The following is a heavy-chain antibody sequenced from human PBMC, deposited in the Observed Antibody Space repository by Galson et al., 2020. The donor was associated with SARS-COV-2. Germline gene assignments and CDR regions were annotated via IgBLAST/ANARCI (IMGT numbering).Heavy chain of an antibody. V-gene: IGHV3-48*02. CDR1: GFTFSSYS. CDR3: ASSVEMATIIVGEDFDY. J-gene: IGHJ4*02. Sequence: GGSLRLSCAASGFTFSSYSMNWVRQAPGKGLEWVSYISSSSSTIYYADSVKGRFTISRDNAKNSLYLQMNSLRDEDTAVYYCASSVEMATIIVGEDFDYWGQGTLVTVSS. CDR2: ISSSSSTI. D-gene: IGHD1-26*01.